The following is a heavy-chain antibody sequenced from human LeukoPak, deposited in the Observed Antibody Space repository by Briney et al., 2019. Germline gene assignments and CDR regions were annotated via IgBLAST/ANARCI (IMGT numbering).Heavy chain of an antibody. CDR2: ISYDGSNK. D-gene: IGHD3-22*01. V-gene: IGHV3-30-3*01. CDR1: GFTFSSYA. J-gene: IGHJ4*02. CDR3: ARAPYDSSGYYYVKALDY. Sequence: PGGSLRLSCAASGFTFSSYAMHWVRQAPGKGLEWVAVISYDGSNKYCADSVKGRFTISRDNSKNTLYLQMNSLRAEDTAVYYCARAPYDSSGYYYVKALDYWGQGTLVTVSS.